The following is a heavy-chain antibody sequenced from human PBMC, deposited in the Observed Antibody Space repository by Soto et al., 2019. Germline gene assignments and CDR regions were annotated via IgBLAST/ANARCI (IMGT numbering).Heavy chain of an antibody. CDR2: IASDDGTT. J-gene: IGHJ4*02. D-gene: IGHD6-13*01. Sequence: PGGSLRLSCTASGFDFGDYYMSWIRQAPGKGLEWVSHIASDDGTTYYTDSVKGRFTISRDNAKNSLYLQMNSLRVEHTALYYCVRPHYSSSWFPFDRWGQGTLVTVSS. CDR1: GFDFGDYY. CDR3: VRPHYSSSWFPFDR. V-gene: IGHV3-11*01.